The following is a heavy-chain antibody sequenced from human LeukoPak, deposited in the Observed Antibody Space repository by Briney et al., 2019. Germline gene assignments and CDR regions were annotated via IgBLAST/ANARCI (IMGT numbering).Heavy chain of an antibody. CDR1: GGTFSSYA. CDR2: IIPIFGTA. J-gene: IGHJ4*02. D-gene: IGHD6-19*01. V-gene: IGHV1-69*13. CDR3: AKASGWSNYFDY. Sequence: SVKVSCKASGGTFSSYAISWERQAPGQGLEWMGGIIPIFGTANYAQKFQGRVTITADESTSTAYMELSSLRSEDTAVYYCAKASGWSNYFDYWGQGTLVTVPS.